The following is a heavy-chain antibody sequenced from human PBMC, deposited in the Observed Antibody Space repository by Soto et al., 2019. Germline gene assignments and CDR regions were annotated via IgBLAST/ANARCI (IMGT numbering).Heavy chain of an antibody. D-gene: IGHD5-12*01. J-gene: IGHJ5*02. CDR2: IYYSGST. CDR1: GGSISSSGYF. Sequence: SETLSLTCTVSGGSISSSGYFWGWIRQPPGKGLEWIGSIYYSGSTYYNPSLKSRVTISVDTSKNQFSLKLSSVTAADTAVYYCARLIVATIDPWGQGTLVTVSS. V-gene: IGHV4-39*01. CDR3: ARLIVATIDP.